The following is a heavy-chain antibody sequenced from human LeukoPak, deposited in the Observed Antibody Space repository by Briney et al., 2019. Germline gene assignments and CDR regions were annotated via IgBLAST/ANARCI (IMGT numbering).Heavy chain of an antibody. V-gene: IGHV4-34*01. Sequence: SETLSLTCAVYGGSFSGYYWSWIRQPPGKGLEWIGEINRSGSTNYNPSLKSRVTISVDTSKNQFSLKLSSVTAADTAVYYCARGKPGSYGTFDYWGQGTLVTVSS. CDR1: GGSFSGYY. D-gene: IGHD1-14*01. CDR3: ARGKPGSYGTFDY. J-gene: IGHJ4*02. CDR2: INRSGST.